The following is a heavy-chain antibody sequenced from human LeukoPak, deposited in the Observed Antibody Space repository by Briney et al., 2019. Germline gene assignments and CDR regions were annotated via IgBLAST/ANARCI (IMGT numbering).Heavy chain of an antibody. CDR1: GGSISSYY. CDR2: IYYSGST. CDR3: ARDGGRITMVRGVITRGGDWFDP. Sequence: KSSETLSLTCTVSGGSISSYYWSWIRQPPGKGLEWIGYIYYSGSTNYNPSLKSRVTISVDTSKNQFSLKLSSVTAADTAVYYCARDGGRITMVRGVITRGGDWFDPWGQGTLVTVSS. J-gene: IGHJ5*02. D-gene: IGHD3-10*01. V-gene: IGHV4-59*01.